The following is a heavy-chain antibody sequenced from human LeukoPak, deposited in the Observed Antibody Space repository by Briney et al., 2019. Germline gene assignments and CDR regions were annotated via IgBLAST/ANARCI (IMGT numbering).Heavy chain of an antibody. CDR3: AKDRGRTWVQVAN. V-gene: IGHV3-53*01. J-gene: IGHJ4*02. Sequence: GGSLRLSCAASGLTVSSNYMSWVRQAPGKGLEWVSLIYSGGSTYYADSVKGRFTISRDNSKNTLYLQMNSLRVEDTAVYYCAKDRGRTWVQVANWGQGTLVTVSS. CDR1: GLTVSSNY. CDR2: IYSGGST. D-gene: IGHD2-15*01.